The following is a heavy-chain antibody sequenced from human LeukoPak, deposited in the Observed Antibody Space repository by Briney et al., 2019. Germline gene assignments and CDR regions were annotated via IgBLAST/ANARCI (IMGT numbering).Heavy chain of an antibody. CDR1: GFTFSTYG. D-gene: IGHD6-13*01. J-gene: IGHJ4*02. Sequence: GGSLRLSCSASGFTFSTYGMSWVRQAPGKGLEWVSAISGRDSNTYYADSVEGRFTISRDNSKNTLYLQLNSLRAEDTAVYYCAKGGCIAGGRCSSDYWGQGTLVTVSS. CDR2: ISGRDSNT. CDR3: AKGGCIAGGRCSSDY. V-gene: IGHV3-23*01.